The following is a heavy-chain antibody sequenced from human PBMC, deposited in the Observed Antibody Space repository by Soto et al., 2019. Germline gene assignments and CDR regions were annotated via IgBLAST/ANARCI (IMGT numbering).Heavy chain of an antibody. J-gene: IGHJ4*02. CDR1: GFTFTDYA. CDR2: ISGIGGST. CDR3: ARGSSGYISSWYYFDY. V-gene: IGHV3-23*01. D-gene: IGHD6-13*01. Sequence: PGGSLRLSCAASGFTFTDYALSWVRQAPGKGLEWVATISGIGGSTYLADSVKGRLSISRDNSKNTVSLLMNSLRAEDTAVYFCARGSSGYISSWYYFDYWGRGILVTVSS.